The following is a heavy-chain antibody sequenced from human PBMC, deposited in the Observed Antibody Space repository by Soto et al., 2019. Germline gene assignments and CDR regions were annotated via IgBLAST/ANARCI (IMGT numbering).Heavy chain of an antibody. CDR1: GFTFSNYE. D-gene: IGHD1-26*01. J-gene: IGHJ4*02. CDR3: GTSGGGALL. V-gene: IGHV3-48*03. CDR2: ISSSGSTI. Sequence: EVQLVESGGGLVQPGGSLRLSCAASGFTFSNYEMNWVRQAPGKGLEWVSYISSSGSTIYYADSVKGRFTNSRDKAKNSLFPERNSQKSQDFAVYYGGTSGGGALLWGQGTLVTVSS.